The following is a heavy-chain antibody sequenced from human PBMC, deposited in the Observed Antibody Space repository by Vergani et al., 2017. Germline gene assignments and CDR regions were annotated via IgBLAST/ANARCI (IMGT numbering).Heavy chain of an antibody. CDR1: GYTFTGYY. J-gene: IGHJ6*03. CDR3: ARQARNIVVVPAAIPYYYYMDV. Sequence: QVQLVQSGAEVKKPGASVKVSCKASGYTFTGYYMHWVRQAPGQGLEWMGWINPNSGGTNYAQKFQGRVTMTRDTSISTAYMELSRLRSDDTAVYYCARQARNIVVVPAAIPYYYYMDVWGKGTTVTVSS. V-gene: IGHV1-2*02. D-gene: IGHD2-2*01. CDR2: INPNSGGT.